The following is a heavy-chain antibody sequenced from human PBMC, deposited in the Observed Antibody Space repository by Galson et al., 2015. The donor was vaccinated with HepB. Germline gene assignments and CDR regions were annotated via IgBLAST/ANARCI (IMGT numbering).Heavy chain of an antibody. J-gene: IGHJ6*03. CDR3: ARDARGYYDILTGYYYYYYLDV. D-gene: IGHD3-9*01. CDR1: GFTVSSNY. V-gene: IGHV3-53*01. Sequence: SLRLSCAASGFTVSSNYMSWVRQAPGKGLEWVSVIYSGGSTYYADSVKGRFTISRDNSKNTLYLQMNSLRAEDTAVYYCARDARGYYDILTGYYYYYYLDVWGNGTTVTVSS. CDR2: IYSGGST.